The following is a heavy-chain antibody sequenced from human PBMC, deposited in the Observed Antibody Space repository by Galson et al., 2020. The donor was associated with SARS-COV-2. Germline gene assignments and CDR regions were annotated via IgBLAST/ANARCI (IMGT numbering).Heavy chain of an antibody. Sequence: KISCKASGGTFSSYAINWVRQAPGQGLEWMGRIIPTFGTPNYAQKFQGRVTITADKSTSTAYMELSSLRSEDTAVYYCARRSTYFHDTRSYGMDVWGQGTTVTVSS. CDR3: ARRSTYFHDTRSYGMDV. J-gene: IGHJ6*02. CDR1: GGTFSSYA. V-gene: IGHV1-69*06. CDR2: IIPTFGTP. D-gene: IGHD3-22*01.